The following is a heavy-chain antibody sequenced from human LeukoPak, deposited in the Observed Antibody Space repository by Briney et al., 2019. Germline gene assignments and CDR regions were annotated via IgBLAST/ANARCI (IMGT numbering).Heavy chain of an antibody. D-gene: IGHD6-19*01. CDR2: INSDGSST. CDR1: GFTFSSYW. Sequence: PGESLRLSCAASGFTFSSYWMHWVRQAPGKGLGWVSRINSDGSSTTYADSVKGRFTISRDNARNTLYLQMNGLRADDTAVYYCGREDSGAVALDYWGQGALVTVSS. CDR3: GREDSGAVALDY. V-gene: IGHV3-74*01. J-gene: IGHJ4*02.